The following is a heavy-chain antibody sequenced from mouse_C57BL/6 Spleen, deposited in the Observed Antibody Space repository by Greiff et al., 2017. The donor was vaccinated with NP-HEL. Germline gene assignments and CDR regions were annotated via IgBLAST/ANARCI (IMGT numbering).Heavy chain of an antibody. D-gene: IGHD1-1*01. CDR1: GYSITSDY. J-gene: IGHJ1*03. Sequence: EVQLKESGPGLAKPSQTLSLTCSVTGYSITSDYWNWIRKFPGNKLEYMGYISYSGSTYYNPSLKSRISITRDTSKNQYYLQLNSVTTEDTATYYCARAPRDYDGSSSGNWYFDVWGTGTTVTVSS. V-gene: IGHV3-8*01. CDR3: ARAPRDYDGSSSGNWYFDV. CDR2: ISYSGST.